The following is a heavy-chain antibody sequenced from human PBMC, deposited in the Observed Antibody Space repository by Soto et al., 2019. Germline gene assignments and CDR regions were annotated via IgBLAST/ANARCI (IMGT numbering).Heavy chain of an antibody. J-gene: IGHJ4*02. CDR1: GFTFSSYD. Sequence: PGGSLRLSCVASGFTFSSYDMHWVRQAPGKGLEYVSSISSNGGTTYYGNSVKGRFTISRDNSKNTLYLQMNSLRAEDTAVYYCAKSHYDILTGYYKFDYWGQGTLVTVSS. CDR3: AKSHYDILTGYYKFDY. D-gene: IGHD3-9*01. V-gene: IGHV3-64*01. CDR2: ISSNGGTT.